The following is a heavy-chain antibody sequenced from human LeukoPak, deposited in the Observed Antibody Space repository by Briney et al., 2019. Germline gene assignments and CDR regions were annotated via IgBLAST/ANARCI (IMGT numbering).Heavy chain of an antibody. CDR3: AKLRDYGDFTYDAFDI. V-gene: IGHV3-23*01. J-gene: IGHJ3*02. D-gene: IGHD4-17*01. CDR2: ISGGGGGT. Sequence: GGSLRLSCAASGFTFNSYAMSWVRQAPGKGLEWVSSISGGGGGTYYADSVKGRFTISRDNSKNTLYLQMNSLRAEDTAVYFCAKLRDYGDFTYDAFDIWGQGTMVTVSS. CDR1: GFTFNSYA.